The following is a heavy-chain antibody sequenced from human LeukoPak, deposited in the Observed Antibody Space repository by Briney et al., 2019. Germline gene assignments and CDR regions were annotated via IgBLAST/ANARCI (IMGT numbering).Heavy chain of an antibody. J-gene: IGHJ5*02. CDR3: AKSRTASHWFDP. CDR2: ISGSGDRT. D-gene: IGHD1-14*01. V-gene: IGHV3-23*01. CDR1: GFTLSNYA. Sequence: GGSLRLSCAASGFTLSNYAMSWVRQSPGKRLEWVSTISGSGDRTYYADSVKGRFTISRDNSKNTLYLQMNSLRADDTAVYYCAKSRTASHWFDPWGQGTLVTVSS.